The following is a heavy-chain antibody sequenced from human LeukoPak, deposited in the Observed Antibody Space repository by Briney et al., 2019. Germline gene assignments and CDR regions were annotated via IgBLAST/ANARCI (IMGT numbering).Heavy chain of an antibody. V-gene: IGHV1-69*13. J-gene: IGHJ3*02. CDR2: IIPIFGTA. CDR3: ARDSGGSRPVGAFDI. CDR1: GYTFTSYA. D-gene: IGHD1-26*01. Sequence: SVKVSCKASGYTFTSYAISWVRQAPGQGLEWMGGIIPIFGTANYAQKFQGRVTITADESTSTAYMELSSLRSEDTAVYYCARDSGGSRPVGAFDIWGQGTMVTVSS.